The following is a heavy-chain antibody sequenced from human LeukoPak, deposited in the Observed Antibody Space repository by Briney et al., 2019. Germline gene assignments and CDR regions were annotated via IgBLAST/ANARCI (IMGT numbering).Heavy chain of an antibody. Sequence: GGSLRLSCAASGFTFSSYRMHWVRQGPGKGLVWVSRISSDGTSTRYEDSVKGVFTISRDNTQNTVYLQINSLRAEDRAVYYCATNTATDLLDYWGQGTLVTVSS. D-gene: IGHD2-21*02. CDR1: GFTFSSYR. J-gene: IGHJ4*02. CDR2: ISSDGTST. CDR3: ATNTATDLLDY. V-gene: IGHV3-74*01.